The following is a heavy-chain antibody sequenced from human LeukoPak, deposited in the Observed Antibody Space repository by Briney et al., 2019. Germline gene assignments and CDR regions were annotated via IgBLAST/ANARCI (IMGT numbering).Heavy chain of an antibody. D-gene: IGHD6-19*01. CDR3: TMSSGWSRGFDY. V-gene: IGHV3-49*03. CDR1: GFTFGDYA. Sequence: GGSLRLSCTASGFTFGDYAMSWFRQAPGKGLEWVGFIRSKAYGGTTEYAASVKGRFTISRDDSKSIAYLQMNSLKPEDTAVYYCTMSSGWSRGFDYWGQGTLVTVSS. CDR2: IRSKAYGGTT. J-gene: IGHJ4*02.